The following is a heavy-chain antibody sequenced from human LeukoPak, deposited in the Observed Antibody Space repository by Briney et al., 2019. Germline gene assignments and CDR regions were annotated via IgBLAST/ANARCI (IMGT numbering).Heavy chain of an antibody. CDR3: ARDSSGYAYYYYYYMDV. Sequence: PGGSLRLSCAASGFTVSSNYMSWVRQAPGKGLECVSVIYSDGSTYYADSVKGRFTISRDNAKNSLYLQMNSLRAEDTAVYYCARDSSGYAYYYYYYMDVWGKGTTVTISS. CDR2: IYSDGST. CDR1: GFTVSSNY. V-gene: IGHV3-53*01. D-gene: IGHD3-22*01. J-gene: IGHJ6*03.